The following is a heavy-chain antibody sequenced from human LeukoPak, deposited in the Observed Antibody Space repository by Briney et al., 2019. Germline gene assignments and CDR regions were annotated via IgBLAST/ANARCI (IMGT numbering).Heavy chain of an antibody. Sequence: GGSLRLSCAASGFTFSSYAMHWVRQAPGKGLEWVAVISYDGSNKYYADSVKGRFTISRDNSKNTLYLQMNSLRAEDTAVYYCARDRTRNGYNQGRVFDYWGQGTLVTVSS. D-gene: IGHD5-24*01. CDR2: ISYDGSNK. J-gene: IGHJ4*02. CDR3: ARDRTRNGYNQGRVFDY. CDR1: GFTFSSYA. V-gene: IGHV3-30-3*01.